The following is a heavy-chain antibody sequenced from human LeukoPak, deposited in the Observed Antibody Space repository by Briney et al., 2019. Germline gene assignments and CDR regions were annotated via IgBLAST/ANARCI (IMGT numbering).Heavy chain of an antibody. Sequence: SETLPLTCAVYGGSFSGYYWSWIRQPPGKGLEWIGETNHSGSTNYNPSLKSRVTISVDTSKNQFSLKLSSVTAADTAVYYCARAGGELLWFGELDFSFDPWGQGTLVTVSS. CDR1: GGSFSGYY. CDR3: ARAGGELLWFGELDFSFDP. D-gene: IGHD3-10*01. CDR2: TNHSGST. J-gene: IGHJ5*02. V-gene: IGHV4-34*01.